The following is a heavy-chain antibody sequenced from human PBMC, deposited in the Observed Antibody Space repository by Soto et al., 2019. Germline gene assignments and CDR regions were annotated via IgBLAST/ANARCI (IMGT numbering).Heavy chain of an antibody. V-gene: IGHV3-7*05. CDR2: INQDGSEK. CDR1: GFTFRTYW. D-gene: IGHD6-13*01. CDR3: ARDGSTSWYSYHYHGMDV. J-gene: IGHJ6*02. Sequence: EVQLVESGGGLVQPGGSLRLSCGASGFTFRTYWLSWVRQVPGKGLEWVANINQDGSEKNYVDSVKGRFTISRDNAKNSLYLQMSSLRAGDTALYYCARDGSTSWYSYHYHGMDVWGQGTTVTVSS.